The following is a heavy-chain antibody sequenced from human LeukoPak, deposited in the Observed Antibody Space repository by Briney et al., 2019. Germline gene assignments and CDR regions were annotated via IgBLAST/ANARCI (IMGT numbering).Heavy chain of an antibody. Sequence: GGSLRLSCAASGFSFDDYAMHWVRQAPGKGLEWVSAISGSGGSTYYADSVKGRFTISRDNSKNTLYLQMNSLRAEDTAVYYCAKGDQYSSSWYYYYYYMDVWGKGTTVTISS. V-gene: IGHV3-23*01. CDR3: AKGDQYSSSWYYYYYYMDV. J-gene: IGHJ6*03. CDR1: GFSFDDYA. D-gene: IGHD6-13*01. CDR2: ISGSGGST.